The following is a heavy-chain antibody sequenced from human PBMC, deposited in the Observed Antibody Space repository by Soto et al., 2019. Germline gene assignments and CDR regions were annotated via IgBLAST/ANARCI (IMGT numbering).Heavy chain of an antibody. CDR2: INAGNGNT. D-gene: IGHD5-12*01. CDR1: GYTFTSYA. CDR3: ARGYERVATILYYYYMDV. J-gene: IGHJ6*03. V-gene: IGHV1-3*01. Sequence: ASVKVSCKASGYTFTSYAMHWVRQAPGQRLEWMGWINAGNGNTKYSQKFQGRVTITRDTSASTAYMELSSLRSEDTAVYYCARGYERVATILYYYYMDVWGKGTTVTVSS.